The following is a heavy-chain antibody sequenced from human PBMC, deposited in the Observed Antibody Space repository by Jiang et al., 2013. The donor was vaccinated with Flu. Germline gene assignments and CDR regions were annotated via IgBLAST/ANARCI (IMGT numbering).Heavy chain of an antibody. CDR2: IIPIIGIS. D-gene: IGHD4-17*01. CDR3: ARENYGDHDIFDY. V-gene: IGHV1-69*04. J-gene: IGHJ4*02. Sequence: KASGGTFGTYAISWVRQAPGQGLEWMGRIIPIIGISNYAQRFQGRVTINADKSTNTAYMEVNSLRSEDTAVYYCARENYGDHDIFDYWGQGTLVTVSS. CDR1: GGTFGTYA.